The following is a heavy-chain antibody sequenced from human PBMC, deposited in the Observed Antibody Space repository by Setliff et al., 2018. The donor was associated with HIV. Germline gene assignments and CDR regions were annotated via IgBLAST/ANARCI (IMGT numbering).Heavy chain of an antibody. CDR2: INPTTGGT. Sequence: GASVMVSCKASGYTFSDYSMHWVRQAPGQGLEWMGWINPTTGGTNYAQKFHDRVTMTRDSSNTTVCMEMSSLTSDDTAIYYCARDHSGSLFDYWGQGTLVTVSS. V-gene: IGHV1-2*02. J-gene: IGHJ4*02. CDR1: GYTFSDYS. D-gene: IGHD3-10*01. CDR3: ARDHSGSLFDY.